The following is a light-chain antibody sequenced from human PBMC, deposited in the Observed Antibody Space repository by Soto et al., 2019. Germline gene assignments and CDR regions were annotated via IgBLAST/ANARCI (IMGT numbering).Light chain of an antibody. V-gene: IGLV2-11*01. Sequence: QSALTQPRSVSGSPGQSVTISCTGTNSDFGGYNYVSWYQQHPGKAPKVMIYDVSRRPSGVPDRFSGSKSGNTASLTISGLQAEDEADYYCCSYAGRYNFWVFGGGTKLTVL. J-gene: IGLJ3*02. CDR1: NSDFGGYNY. CDR2: DVS. CDR3: CSYAGRYNFWV.